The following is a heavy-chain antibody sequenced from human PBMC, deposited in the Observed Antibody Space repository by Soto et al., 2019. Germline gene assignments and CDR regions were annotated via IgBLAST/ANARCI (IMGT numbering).Heavy chain of an antibody. D-gene: IGHD3-16*01. Sequence: TGQGLEWMGWMNPNSGNTGYAQKFQGRVTMTRNTSISTAYMELSSLRSEDTAVYYCARGMISYSYGMDIWAQATTGTFPS. V-gene: IGHV1-8*01. CDR2: MNPNSGNT. J-gene: IGHJ6*02. CDR3: ARGMISYSYGMDI.